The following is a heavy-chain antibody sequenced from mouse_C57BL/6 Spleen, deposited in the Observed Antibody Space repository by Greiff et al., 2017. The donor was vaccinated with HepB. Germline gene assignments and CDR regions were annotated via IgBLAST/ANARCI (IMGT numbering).Heavy chain of an antibody. CDR2: IYPGDGDT. CDR1: GYAFSSSW. D-gene: IGHD3-1*01. J-gene: IGHJ2*01. CDR3: ARGGGRRGYYFDY. Sequence: VQLQQSGPELVKPGASVKISCKASGYAFSSSWMNWVKQRPGKGLEWIGRIYPGDGDTNYNGKFKGKATLTADKSSSTAYMQLSSLTSEDSAVYVCARGGGRRGYYFDYWGQGTTLTVSS. V-gene: IGHV1-82*01.